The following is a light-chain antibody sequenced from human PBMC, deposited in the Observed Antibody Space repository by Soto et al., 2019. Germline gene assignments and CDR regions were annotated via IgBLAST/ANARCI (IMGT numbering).Light chain of an antibody. J-gene: IGKJ1*01. V-gene: IGKV1-5*03. CDR3: QQYDSYPWT. CDR1: QTIRSW. CDR2: KAS. Sequence: DLQMTQSPSTLSASVGDRVTITCRASQTIRSWLAWYQQKPGKGPKVLIYKASSLESEVPSRFSGSGSGTEFTLTISSLQPDDFATYYCQQYDSYPWTFGQGTKVEIK.